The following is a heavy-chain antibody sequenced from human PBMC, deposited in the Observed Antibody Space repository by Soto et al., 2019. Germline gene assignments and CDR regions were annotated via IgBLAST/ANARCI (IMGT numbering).Heavy chain of an antibody. CDR3: AKVPRTVWQLVYSYYYGMDV. CDR2: ISYDGSNK. Sequence: GGSLRLSCAASGFTFSSYGMHWVRQAPGKGLEWVAVISYDGSNKYYADSVKGRFTISSDNSKNTLYLQMNSLRAEDTAVYYCAKVPRTVWQLVYSYYYGMDVWGQRTTVTVS. CDR1: GFTFSSYG. V-gene: IGHV3-30*18. J-gene: IGHJ6*02. D-gene: IGHD6-6*01.